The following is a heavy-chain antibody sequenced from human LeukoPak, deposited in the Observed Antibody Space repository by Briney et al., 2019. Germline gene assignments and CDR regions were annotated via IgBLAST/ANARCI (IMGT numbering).Heavy chain of an antibody. CDR1: GFTFSSYW. V-gene: IGHV3-7*05. Sequence: GGSLRLSCAASGFTFSSYWMSWVRQAPGKGLEGVANIKQDGSEKYYVDSVKGRFTISRDNAKNSLYLQMNSLRAEDTAVYYCARDCWTGYYGSSGYCVYWGQGTLVTVSS. CDR3: ARDCWTGYYGSSGYCVY. J-gene: IGHJ4*02. D-gene: IGHD3-22*01. CDR2: IKQDGSEK.